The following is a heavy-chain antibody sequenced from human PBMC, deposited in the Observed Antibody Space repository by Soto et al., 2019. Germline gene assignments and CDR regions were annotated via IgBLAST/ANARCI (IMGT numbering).Heavy chain of an antibody. V-gene: IGHV3-74*01. CDR2: INSDGRST. CDR3: AIYNGSGSYWPTY. CDR1: GFTFSSYW. Sequence: EVQLVESGGGLVQPGGSLRLSCAASGFTFSSYWMHWVRQAPGKGLVWVSRINSDGRSTSYADSVKGRSTISRDNAKNTLYLQMNSRRAEDTTVYYCAIYNGSGSYWPTYWGQGTVVSVSS. J-gene: IGHJ4*02. D-gene: IGHD3-10*01.